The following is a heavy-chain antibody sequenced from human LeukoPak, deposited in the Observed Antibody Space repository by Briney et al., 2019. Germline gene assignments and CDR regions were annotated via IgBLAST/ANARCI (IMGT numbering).Heavy chain of an antibody. CDR1: GASINNYY. CDR2: IYSTGDT. Sequence: TSETLSLTCTVSGASINNYYWSWVRQPPLKGLEWIGYIYSTGDTSYNPSLESRVSISMDTPKNHFSLEITSVTAADTAVYYCARGSRVYDRSGFHTWHDYWGHGTLVIVSS. D-gene: IGHD3-22*01. J-gene: IGHJ4*03. V-gene: IGHV4-59*01. CDR3: ARGSRVYDRSGFHTWHDY.